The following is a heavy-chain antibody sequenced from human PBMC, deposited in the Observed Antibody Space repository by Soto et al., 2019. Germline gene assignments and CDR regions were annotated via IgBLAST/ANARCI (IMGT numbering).Heavy chain of an antibody. CDR2: ISTDNGIT. CDR3: AGVRGTSMTVDGGALDL. J-gene: IGHJ3*01. D-gene: IGHD6-19*01. V-gene: IGHV1-18*01. CDR1: GYTFTNYG. Sequence: QVQLVQSGPEVKRTGASVKVSCKASGYTFTNYGVSWVRQAPGQGLDWMGWISTDNGITNTAQKVQGRVTMTTDTSTTTAYMELESLRSDDTAVYYCAGVRGTSMTVDGGALDLWGQGTMVTVSS.